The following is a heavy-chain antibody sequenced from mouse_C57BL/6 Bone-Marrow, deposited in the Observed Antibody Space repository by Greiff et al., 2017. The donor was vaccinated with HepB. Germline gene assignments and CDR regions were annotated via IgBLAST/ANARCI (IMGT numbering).Heavy chain of an antibody. Sequence: EVQLVESGGGLVKPGGSLKLSCAASGFTFSSYAMSWVRQTPEERLEWVATISPGGSYTYYPDNVKGRFTIARDNAKNKQYLQMSHLTSEDTAMYYGARDGHDYDGRAMDYWGQGTSVTVSS. V-gene: IGHV5-4*01. CDR3: ARDGHDYDGRAMDY. CDR2: ISPGGSYT. J-gene: IGHJ4*01. CDR1: GFTFSSYA. D-gene: IGHD2-4*01.